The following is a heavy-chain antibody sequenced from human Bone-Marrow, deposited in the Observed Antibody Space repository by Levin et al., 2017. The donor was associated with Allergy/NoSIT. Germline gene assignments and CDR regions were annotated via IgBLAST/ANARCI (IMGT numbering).Heavy chain of an antibody. Sequence: GGFLRLSCAASGFTFSGHWMSWVRQAPGKGLEWVANINQHGSEKYYVDSVKGRFTTSRDNAKNSLYLQMNSLRAEDTAVYYCARDGVDAGVYFDYWGQGTLVTVSS. CDR1: GFTFSGHW. CDR2: INQHGSEK. J-gene: IGHJ4*02. D-gene: IGHD2-15*01. V-gene: IGHV3-7*01. CDR3: ARDGVDAGVYFDY.